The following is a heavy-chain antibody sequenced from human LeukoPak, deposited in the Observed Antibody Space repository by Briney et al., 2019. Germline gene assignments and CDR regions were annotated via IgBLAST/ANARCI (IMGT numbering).Heavy chain of an antibody. CDR2: IYYSGST. D-gene: IGHD5-12*01. J-gene: IGHJ4*02. CDR3: AALRRGYSGYDPFYYFDY. Sequence: RTSETLSLTCTVYGGSISSYYWSWIRQPPGKGLEWIGYIYYSGSTNYNPSLKSRVTISVDTSKNQFSLKLSSVTAADTAVYYCAALRRGYSGYDPFYYFDYWGQGTLVTVSS. V-gene: IGHV4-59*01. CDR1: GGSISSYY.